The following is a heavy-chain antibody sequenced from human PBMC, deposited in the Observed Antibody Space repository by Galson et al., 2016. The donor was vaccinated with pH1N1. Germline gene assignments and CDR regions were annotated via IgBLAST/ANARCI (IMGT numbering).Heavy chain of an antibody. Sequence: SLRLSCAASGFAFDDFAMHWVRHVPGKGLEWVSGISWNSNSIGYADSVKGRFTISRDSAKKSLFLQMNSLRVEDTALYYCAKGAGRYYFGSESFNYWGQGTQVTVSS. V-gene: IGHV3-9*01. CDR1: GFAFDDFA. CDR2: ISWNSNSI. D-gene: IGHD3-10*01. J-gene: IGHJ4*02. CDR3: AKGAGRYYFGSESFNY.